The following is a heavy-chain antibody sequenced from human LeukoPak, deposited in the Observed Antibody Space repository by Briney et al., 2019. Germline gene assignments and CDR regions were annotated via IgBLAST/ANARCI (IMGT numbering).Heavy chain of an antibody. J-gene: IGHJ6*02. CDR2: IYYSGST. CDR1: GGSISSGDYY. V-gene: IGHV4-30-4*01. Sequence: SSETLSLTCTVSGGSISSGDYYWSWIRQPPGKGLEWIGYIYYSGSTYYNPSLKSRVTISVDTSKNQFSLKLSSVTAADTAVYYCARTTLLYCDFWSGYPPGYGMDVWGQGTTVTVSS. CDR3: ARTTLLYCDFWSGYPPGYGMDV. D-gene: IGHD3-3*01.